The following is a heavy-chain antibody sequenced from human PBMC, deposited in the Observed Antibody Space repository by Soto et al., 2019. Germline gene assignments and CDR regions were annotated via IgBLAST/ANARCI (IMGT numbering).Heavy chain of an antibody. CDR2: INPSGGST. CDR1: GYTFTSYY. J-gene: IGHJ6*02. Sequence: ASVKVSCKASGYTFTSYYMHWVRQAPGQGLEWMGIINPSGGSTSYAQKFQGRVTMTRDTSTSTVYMELSSLRSEDTAVYYCARLVGVKYYYYYYGMDVWGQGTTVTVSS. V-gene: IGHV1-46*01. D-gene: IGHD3-10*01. CDR3: ARLVGVKYYYYYYGMDV.